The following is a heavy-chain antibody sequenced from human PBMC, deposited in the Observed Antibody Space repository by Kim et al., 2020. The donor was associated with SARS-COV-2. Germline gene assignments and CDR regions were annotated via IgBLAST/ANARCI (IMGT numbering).Heavy chain of an antibody. V-gene: IGHV1-69*13. J-gene: IGHJ5*02. Sequence: SVKVSCKASGGTFSSYAISWVRQAPGQGLEWMGGIIPIFGTANYAQKFQGRVTITADESTSTAYMELSSLRSEDTAVYFCARVLPYSYGYNWWFDPWGQGTLVTVSS. D-gene: IGHD5-18*01. CDR1: GGTFSSYA. CDR2: IIPIFGTA. CDR3: ARVLPYSYGYNWWFDP.